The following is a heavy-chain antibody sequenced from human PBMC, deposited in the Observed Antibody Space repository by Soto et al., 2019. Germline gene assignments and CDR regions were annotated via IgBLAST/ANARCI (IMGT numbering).Heavy chain of an antibody. V-gene: IGHV4-34*01. J-gene: IGHJ6*02. CDR3: ARAVKYYGMDV. Sequence: QVQLQQWGAGLLKPSETLSLTCAVYGGSFSGYYWSWIRQPPGKGLEWIGEINHSGSTNYNPSLKSRVTISVDTAKNKFSLKLSSVTAADPAVYYCARAVKYYGMDVWGQGTTVTVSS. CDR1: GGSFSGYY. CDR2: INHSGST.